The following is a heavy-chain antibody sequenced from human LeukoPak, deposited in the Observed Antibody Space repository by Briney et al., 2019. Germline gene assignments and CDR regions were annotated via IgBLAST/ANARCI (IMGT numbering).Heavy chain of an antibody. CDR3: ARSITSTGTGDY. CDR2: IYYSGST. Sequence: SETLSLTCTVSGGSISSNSHYWGWIRQPPGKGLEWIGNIYYSGSTNYNPSLKSRVTISVDTSKNQFSLKLSSVTAADTAVYYCARSITSTGTGDYWGQGTLVTVSS. D-gene: IGHD4-17*01. J-gene: IGHJ4*02. CDR1: GGSISSNSHY. V-gene: IGHV4-39*07.